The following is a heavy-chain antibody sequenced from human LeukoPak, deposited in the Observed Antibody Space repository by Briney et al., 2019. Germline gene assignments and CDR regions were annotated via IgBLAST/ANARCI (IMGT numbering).Heavy chain of an antibody. CDR2: ISSTGSTI. Sequence: PGGSLRLSCAASGFTFSGYSMNWVRQAPGKGLEWVSYISSTGSTIYYADSVKGRFTISRDNAKKSLYLQMNSLRDEDTAVYYCARDKYSGYGYNFGYWGQGTPVTVSS. V-gene: IGHV3-48*02. D-gene: IGHD5-12*01. J-gene: IGHJ4*02. CDR3: ARDKYSGYGYNFGY. CDR1: GFTFSGYS.